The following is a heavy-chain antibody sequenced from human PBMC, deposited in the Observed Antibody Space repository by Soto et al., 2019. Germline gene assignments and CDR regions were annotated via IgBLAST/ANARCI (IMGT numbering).Heavy chain of an antibody. Sequence: GGSLRLSCAASGFIFSNYAMSWVRQAPGRGLEWVSAISGSGATTYYPDSVKGRFTISRDNSKNTLYLQMNNLRADDTAVYYCTKGGIPRRYNIPKVDFDYWGQGSLVTVSS. D-gene: IGHD1-1*01. CDR1: GFIFSNYA. CDR2: ISGSGATT. CDR3: TKGGIPRRYNIPKVDFDY. J-gene: IGHJ4*02. V-gene: IGHV3-23*01.